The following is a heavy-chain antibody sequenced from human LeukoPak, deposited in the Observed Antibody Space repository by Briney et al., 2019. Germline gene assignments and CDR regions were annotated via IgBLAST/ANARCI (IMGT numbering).Heavy chain of an antibody. CDR3: ARGGDCSSTSCYYNWFDP. J-gene: IGHJ5*02. V-gene: IGHV1-8*01. CDR2: MNPNSGNT. CDR1: GYTFTSYD. Sequence: ASVKVSCKASGYTFTSYDINWVRQATGQGLEWMGWMNPNSGNTGYAQKFQGGVTMTRNTSISTAYMELSSLRSEDTAVYYCARGGDCSSTSCYYNWFDPWGQGTLVTVSS. D-gene: IGHD2-2*01.